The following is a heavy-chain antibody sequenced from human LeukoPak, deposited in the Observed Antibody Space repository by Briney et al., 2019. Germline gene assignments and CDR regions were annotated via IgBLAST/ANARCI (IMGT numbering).Heavy chain of an antibody. V-gene: IGHV4-4*07. D-gene: IGHD5-24*01. J-gene: IGHJ4*02. CDR2: IYTSGST. Sequence: SETLSLTCTVSGGSISSYYWSWIRQPAGKGLEWIGRIYTSGSTNYNPSLKSRVTMSVDTSKDQFSLKLSSVTAADTAVYYCARSLFLKMGPEYYFDYWGQGTLVTVSS. CDR1: GGSISSYY. CDR3: ARSLFLKMGPEYYFDY.